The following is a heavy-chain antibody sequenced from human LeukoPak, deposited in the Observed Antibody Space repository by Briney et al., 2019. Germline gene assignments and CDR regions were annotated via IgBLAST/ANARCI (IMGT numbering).Heavy chain of an antibody. CDR2: ISSSSSSTI. V-gene: IGHV3-48*01. J-gene: IGHJ3*02. CDR3: AREGITFWSGLPTNDAFDI. D-gene: IGHD3-3*01. CDR1: GFTFSSYS. Sequence: GGSLRLSCAASGFTFSSYSMNWVRQAPGKGLEWVSYISSSSSSTIYYADSVKGRFTISRDNAKNSLYLQMNSLRAEDTAVYYCAREGITFWSGLPTNDAFDIWGQGTMVTVSS.